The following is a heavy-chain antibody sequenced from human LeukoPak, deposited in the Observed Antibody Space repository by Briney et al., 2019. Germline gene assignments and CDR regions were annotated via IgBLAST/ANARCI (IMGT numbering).Heavy chain of an antibody. CDR2: IYYSGST. CDR1: GGSISSGGYY. V-gene: IGHV4-31*03. Sequence: PSETLSLTCTVSGGSISSGGYYWIWIRQHPGKGLEWIGYIYYSGSTYYNPSVKSRVTISVDTSKNQFSLKLSSVTAADTAVYYCARGGGSCYSCWFDPWGQGTLVTVSS. CDR3: ARGGGSCYSCWFDP. J-gene: IGHJ5*02. D-gene: IGHD2-15*01.